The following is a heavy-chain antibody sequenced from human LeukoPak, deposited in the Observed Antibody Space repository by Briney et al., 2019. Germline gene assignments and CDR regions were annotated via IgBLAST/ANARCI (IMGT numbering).Heavy chain of an antibody. Sequence: PGGSLRLSCAASGFTFSNYWMSWVRQAPGKGLEWVANIKQDGSEKYYVDSVKGRFTISRDNAKNSLYLQMNSLRAEDTAVYYCARSSGWYRAALNYYYMDVWGKGTTVTISS. CDR1: GFTFSNYW. CDR2: IKQDGSEK. CDR3: ARSSGWYRAALNYYYMDV. D-gene: IGHD6-19*01. V-gene: IGHV3-7*01. J-gene: IGHJ6*03.